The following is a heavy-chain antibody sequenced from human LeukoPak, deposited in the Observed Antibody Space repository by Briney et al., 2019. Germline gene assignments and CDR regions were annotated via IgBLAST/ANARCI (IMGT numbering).Heavy chain of an antibody. Sequence: GGSLRLSCAASGLTFSTYAMSWVSQAPGKGLDWVSRISGSGGSTFYADSVKGRFTISRDNSKNTLYLQMNSLRAEDTDIYYCAKLGDSSLRFIDYWGQGALVTVSS. V-gene: IGHV3-23*01. CDR1: GLTFSTYA. CDR2: ISGSGGST. CDR3: AKLGDSSLRFIDY. J-gene: IGHJ4*02. D-gene: IGHD3-3*01.